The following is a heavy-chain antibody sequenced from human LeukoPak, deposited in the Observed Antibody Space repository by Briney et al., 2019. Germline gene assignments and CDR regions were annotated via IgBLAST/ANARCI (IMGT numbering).Heavy chain of an antibody. D-gene: IGHD1-26*01. CDR1: GYSFTSYW. CDR3: ARLVGSGVLNYFDY. V-gene: IGHV5-51*01. Sequence: GESLKISCKGSGYSFTSYWIGWGRQMPGKGLEWMGIIYPGDSDTRYSPSFQGQVTFSADKSIGTAYPHWSSLKASDTAMYYCARLVGSGVLNYFDYWGQGTPVTVSS. CDR2: IYPGDSDT. J-gene: IGHJ4*02.